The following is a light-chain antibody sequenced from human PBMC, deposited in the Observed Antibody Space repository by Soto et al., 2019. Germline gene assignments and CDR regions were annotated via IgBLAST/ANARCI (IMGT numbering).Light chain of an antibody. V-gene: IGLV1-44*01. Sequence: QSALTQSPSVSGTPGQRVTISCSGSSANIGSNTVSWYQQLPGTAPKLLIYNNNQRPSGVPDRFSGSKSGTSAPLAISGLQSEDESDYYCAAWDDSVNAVVFGGGTKLTVL. CDR1: SANIGSNT. CDR3: AAWDDSVNAVV. CDR2: NNN. J-gene: IGLJ2*01.